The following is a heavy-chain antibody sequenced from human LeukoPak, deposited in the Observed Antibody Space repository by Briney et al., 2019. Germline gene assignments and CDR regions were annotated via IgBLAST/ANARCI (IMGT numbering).Heavy chain of an antibody. D-gene: IGHD1-14*01. V-gene: IGHV3-74*01. Sequence: GGSLRLSCAASGFILSSYWLHWVRQVPGKGLVWVSRINFDGSSTNYADSVKGRFTISRDNSKNTLYLQMNSLRAEDTAVYYCAKDWTRNSLDYWGQGTLVTVSS. CDR3: AKDWTRNSLDY. CDR2: INFDGSST. J-gene: IGHJ4*02. CDR1: GFILSSYW.